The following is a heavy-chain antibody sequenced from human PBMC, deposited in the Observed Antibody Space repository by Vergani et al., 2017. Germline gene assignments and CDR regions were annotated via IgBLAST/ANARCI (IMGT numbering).Heavy chain of an antibody. J-gene: IGHJ3*02. CDR1: GGTFSSYA. D-gene: IGHD3-22*01. V-gene: IGHV1-69*01. CDR2: IIPIFGTA. Sequence: QVQLVQSGAEVKKPGSSVKVSCKASGGTFSSYAISWVRQAPGQGLEWMGGIIPIFGTANYAQKFKGRVTITADESTSTAYMELSSLRSEDTAVYYCARVEGVVVIMSPRNAFDIWGQGTMVTVSS. CDR3: ARVEGVVVIMSPRNAFDI.